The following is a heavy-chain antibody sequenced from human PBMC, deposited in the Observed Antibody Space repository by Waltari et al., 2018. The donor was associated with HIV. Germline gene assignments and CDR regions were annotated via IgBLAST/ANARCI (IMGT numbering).Heavy chain of an antibody. V-gene: IGHV1-18*01. CDR1: GYTFTRYG. J-gene: IGHJ4*02. D-gene: IGHD3-3*01. Sequence: QVQLVQSGAEVKKPGASVKVSCKASGYTFTRYGISWVRQAPGQGLEWMGWSSSYHGNTNYAQQLQGRVTLTTDTSTSTAYMELRSLRSDDTAVYFCARVAQYQYDFWSGYRFDYWGQGTLVTVSS. CDR2: SSSYHGNT. CDR3: ARVAQYQYDFWSGYRFDY.